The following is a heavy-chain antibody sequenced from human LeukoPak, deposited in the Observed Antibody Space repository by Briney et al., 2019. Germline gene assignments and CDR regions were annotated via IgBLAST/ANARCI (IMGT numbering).Heavy chain of an antibody. CDR2: ISGSGGST. J-gene: IGHJ3*02. CDR3: AKDRDAVRGGDAFDI. CDR1: GFTFSSYA. Sequence: GGSLRLSCAASGFTFSSYAMSWVRQAPGKGLEWVSAISGSGGSTFYADSVKGRFTISRDNSKNTLYLQMNSLRAEDTAVYYCAKDRDAVRGGDAFDIWGQGTMVTVSS. V-gene: IGHV3-23*01. D-gene: IGHD3-10*01.